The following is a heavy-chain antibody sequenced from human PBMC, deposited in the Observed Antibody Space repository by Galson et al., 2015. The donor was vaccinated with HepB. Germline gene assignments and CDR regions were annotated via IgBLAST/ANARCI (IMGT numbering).Heavy chain of an antibody. V-gene: IGHV3-64D*06. Sequence: SLRLSCAASGFTFSSYAMHWVRQAPGKGLEYVSAISSNGGSTYYADSVKGRFTISRDNSKNTLYLQMSSLRAEDTAVYYCVKAKRPGDYYYGMDVWGQGTTVTVSS. CDR2: ISSNGGST. J-gene: IGHJ6*02. CDR1: GFTFSSYA. CDR3: VKAKRPGDYYYGMDV. D-gene: IGHD1-1*01.